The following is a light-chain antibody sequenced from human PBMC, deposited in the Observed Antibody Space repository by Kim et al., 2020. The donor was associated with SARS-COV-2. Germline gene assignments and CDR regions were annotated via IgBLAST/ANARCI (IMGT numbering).Light chain of an antibody. CDR2: EVA. V-gene: IGLV2-23*02. Sequence: QSVLTQPASVSGSPGQSITISCTGANLDVGNFNLVSWYQQHPGKAPKLMIYEVAKRPSGVSDRFSASKSGNTASLTISGLQAEDEADYFCCSYAGNVIFGGGTQLTVL. CDR3: CSYAGNVI. J-gene: IGLJ2*01. CDR1: NLDVGNFNL.